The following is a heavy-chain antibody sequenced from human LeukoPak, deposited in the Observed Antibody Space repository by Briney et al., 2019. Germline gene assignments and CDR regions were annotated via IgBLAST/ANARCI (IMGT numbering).Heavy chain of an antibody. Sequence: KPSETLSLTCTVSGGSISSSSYYRGWIRQPPGKGLEWIGSIYYTGSTYYNPSLKSRVTISVDTSKNQFSLKLSSVTAADTAVYYCARSGPESARHYYYYYMDVWGKGTTVTISS. D-gene: IGHD1-14*01. CDR1: GGSISSSSYY. V-gene: IGHV4-39*01. CDR3: ARSGPESARHYYYYYMDV. J-gene: IGHJ6*03. CDR2: IYYTGST.